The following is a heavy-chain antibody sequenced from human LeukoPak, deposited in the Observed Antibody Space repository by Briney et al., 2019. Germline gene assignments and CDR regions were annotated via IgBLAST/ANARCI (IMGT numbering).Heavy chain of an antibody. D-gene: IGHD6-19*01. CDR1: GFTFSSYE. CDR2: ISSSSSYI. CDR3: ARDYSSGWLQYYYYYMDV. Sequence: GGSLRLSCAASGFTFSSYEMNWVRQAPGKGLEWVSSISSSSSYIYYADSVKGRFTISRDNAKNSLYLQMNSLRAEDTAVYYCARDYSSGWLQYYYYYMDVWGKGTTVTVSS. V-gene: IGHV3-21*01. J-gene: IGHJ6*03.